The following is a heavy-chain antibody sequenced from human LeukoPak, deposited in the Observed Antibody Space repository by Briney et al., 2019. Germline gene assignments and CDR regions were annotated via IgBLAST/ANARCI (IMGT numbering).Heavy chain of an antibody. CDR3: ARDLGQLVVGFDY. D-gene: IGHD6-6*01. J-gene: IGHJ4*02. CDR2: ISSSSSYI. Sequence: GGSLRLSCAASGFTLSSYSMNWVRQAPGKGLEWVSSISSSSSYIYSADSVKGRFTISRDNAKNSLYLQMNSLRAEDTALYYCARDLGQLVVGFDYWGQGTLVTVSS. CDR1: GFTLSSYS. V-gene: IGHV3-21*01.